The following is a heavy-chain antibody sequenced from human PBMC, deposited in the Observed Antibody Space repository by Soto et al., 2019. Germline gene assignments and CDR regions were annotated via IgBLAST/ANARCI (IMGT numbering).Heavy chain of an antibody. J-gene: IGHJ6*02. D-gene: IGHD3-16*01. CDR3: ARGGDRFDGMDV. V-gene: IGHV3-13*01. CDR1: GFGFNGYD. Sequence: PGGSLRLSCVASGFGFNGYDMHWVRQAPGKNLEWVAAISTAGDTYYLGSVKGRFTISREDAKNSLSLQMNSLRVGDTAVYYCARGGDRFDGMDVWGQGTTVTVSS. CDR2: ISTAGDT.